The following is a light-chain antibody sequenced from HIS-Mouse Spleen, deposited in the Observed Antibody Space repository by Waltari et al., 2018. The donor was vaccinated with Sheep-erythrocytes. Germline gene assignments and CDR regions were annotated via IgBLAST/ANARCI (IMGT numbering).Light chain of an antibody. V-gene: IGLV2-11*01. CDR2: DVS. J-gene: IGLJ2*01. Sequence: QSALTQPRSVSGSPGQSVTISCTGTSSDVGGYNYVSWYQQHPGKAPKLMSYDVSKRPSGVHDRFSGSKSGNTASLTISGLQAEDEADYYCCSYAGSYTLVFGGGTKLTVL. CDR3: CSYAGSYTLV. CDR1: SSDVGGYNY.